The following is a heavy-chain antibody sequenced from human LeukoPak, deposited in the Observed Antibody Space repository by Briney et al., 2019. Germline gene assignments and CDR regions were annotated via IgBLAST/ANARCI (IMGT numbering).Heavy chain of an antibody. CDR1: GNSFTNSW. V-gene: IGHV5-51*01. CDR3: ARHGGKYSHSIDS. D-gene: IGHD3-16*01. CDR2: IYLGDSDV. Sequence: GEPLKISCQGSGNSFTNSWIAWVRPMPGKGLEWMGIIYLGDSDVRYSPSFRGQVTIPADKSISSAYLQWSSLKDSDTAMYYCARHGGKYSHSIDSWGQGTLVTVSS. J-gene: IGHJ4*02.